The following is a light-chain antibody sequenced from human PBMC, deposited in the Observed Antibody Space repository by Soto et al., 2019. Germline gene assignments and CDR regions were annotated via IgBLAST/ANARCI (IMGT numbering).Light chain of an antibody. CDR3: QQYKNWPPIT. J-gene: IGKJ5*01. CDR1: QSVGSS. CDR2: CAS. V-gene: IGKV3-15*01. Sequence: EIVMTQSPATLSVSPGERATLSCRASQSVGSSLAWYQQEPGQAPRLLIYCASTRATGIPARFSGSGSGTEFTLTISSLQSEDFAVYFCQQYKNWPPITFGQGTRLEIK.